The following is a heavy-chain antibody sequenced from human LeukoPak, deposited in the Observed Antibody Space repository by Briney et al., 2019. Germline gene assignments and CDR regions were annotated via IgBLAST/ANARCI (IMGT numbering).Heavy chain of an antibody. D-gene: IGHD2-8*01. CDR2: IYHRGST. CDR3: ARALNGYFDS. CDR1: GYSISSGYY. Sequence: SETLSLTCAVSGYSISSGYYWGWIRQPPGKGLEWVGTIYHRGSTYYNPSLKSRVTISLDTSKNQFSLKLSSVTAADTAVYYCARALNGYFDSWGQGTLVTVSS. J-gene: IGHJ4*02. V-gene: IGHV4-38-2*01.